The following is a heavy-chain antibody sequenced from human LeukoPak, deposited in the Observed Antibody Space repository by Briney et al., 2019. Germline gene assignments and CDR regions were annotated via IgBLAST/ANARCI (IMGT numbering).Heavy chain of an antibody. J-gene: IGHJ5*02. D-gene: IGHD2-2*01. Sequence: LTGGSLRLSCAASGFTFSSYAMSWVRQAPGKGLEWVSAISGSGGSTYYADSVKGRFTISRDNSKNTLYLQMNSLRAEDTAVYYCAKNARVVVVPAAITTWGQGTLVTVSS. V-gene: IGHV3-23*01. CDR3: AKNARVVVVPAAITT. CDR1: GFTFSSYA. CDR2: ISGSGGST.